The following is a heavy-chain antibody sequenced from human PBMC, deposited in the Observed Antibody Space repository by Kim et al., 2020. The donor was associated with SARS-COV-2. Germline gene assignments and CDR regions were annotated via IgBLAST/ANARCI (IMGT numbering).Heavy chain of an antibody. J-gene: IGHJ4*02. D-gene: IGHD6-13*01. V-gene: IGHV4-39*01. CDR1: GGSISSSSYY. CDR3: ARITTYSSSWYFQTL. Sequence: SETLSLTCTVSGGSISSSSYYWGWIRQPPGKGLEWIGSIYYSGSTYYNPSLKSRVTISVDTSKNQFSLKLSSVTAADTAVYYCARITTYSSSWYFQTLWGQGTLVTVSS. CDR2: IYYSGST.